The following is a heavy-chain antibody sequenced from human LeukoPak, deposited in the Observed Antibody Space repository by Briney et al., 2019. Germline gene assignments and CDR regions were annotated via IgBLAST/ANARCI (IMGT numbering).Heavy chain of an antibody. CDR2: ISGSGCST. D-gene: IGHD3-16*02. CDR3: AKDGARDYDYVWGSYRLYYFDY. Sequence: PGGSLRLSCAASGFTFSSYAMSWVRQAPGKGLEWVSAISGSGCSTYYADSVKGRFTISRDNSKNTLYLQMNSLRAEDTAVYYCAKDGARDYDYVWGSYRLYYFDYWGQGTLVTVSS. J-gene: IGHJ4*02. CDR1: GFTFSSYA. V-gene: IGHV3-23*01.